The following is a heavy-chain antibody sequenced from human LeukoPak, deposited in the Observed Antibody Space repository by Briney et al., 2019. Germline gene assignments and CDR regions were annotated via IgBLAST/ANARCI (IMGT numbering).Heavy chain of an antibody. D-gene: IGHD1-26*01. V-gene: IGHV4-59*08. J-gene: IGHJ3*02. CDR2: MFYSGSS. CDR3: ARRLSGSRAFDI. Sequence: WMGYMFYSGSSNYNPSLKSRVTISVDTSKNQFSLKLSSVTAADTAVYYCARRLSGSRAFDIWGQGTMVTVSS.